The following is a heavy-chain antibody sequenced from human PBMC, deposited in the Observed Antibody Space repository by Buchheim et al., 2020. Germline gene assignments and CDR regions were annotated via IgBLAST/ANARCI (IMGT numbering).Heavy chain of an antibody. D-gene: IGHD2-2*01. CDR1: GGSISSGGYY. CDR2: IYYSGST. J-gene: IGHJ6*03. CDR3: ARGYCSSPHCRGGASYYYYMDV. Sequence: QVQLQESGPGLVKPSQTLSLTCTVSGGSISSGGYYWSWIRQHPGKGLEWIGYIYYSGSTYYNPSLKSRVTISVDTSKNQFSLKLSSVTAADTAVYYCARGYCSSPHCRGGASYYYYMDVWGKGTT. V-gene: IGHV4-31*03.